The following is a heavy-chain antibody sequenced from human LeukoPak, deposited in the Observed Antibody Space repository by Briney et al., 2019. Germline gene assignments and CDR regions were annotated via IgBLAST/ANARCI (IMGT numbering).Heavy chain of an antibody. CDR1: GITVSTNH. D-gene: IGHD6-19*01. CDR2: IYSGGTT. Sequence: GGSLRLSCAVSGITVSTNHVSWVRQAPGKGLEWVSVIYSGGTTYYADSVKGRFTISRDNSKNTLYLQMNSLRAEDTAVYYCARDRHSSGWYVDSWGQGTLVAVSS. CDR3: ARDRHSSGWYVDS. J-gene: IGHJ5*01. V-gene: IGHV3-66*01.